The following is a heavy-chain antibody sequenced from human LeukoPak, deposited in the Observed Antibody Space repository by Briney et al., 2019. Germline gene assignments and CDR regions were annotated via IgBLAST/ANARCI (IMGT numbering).Heavy chain of an antibody. D-gene: IGHD2-8*01. Sequence: ASVKVSCKASGYTFTSYYVHWVRQAPGQGLEWMGVINPSGGGTSYAQKFQGRVTMTRDTSTSTVYMDLRSLRSEDTAVYFCARDMLAVPSNWFDPWGQGTLVTVSS. CDR2: INPSGGGT. J-gene: IGHJ5*02. V-gene: IGHV1-46*01. CDR3: ARDMLAVPSNWFDP. CDR1: GYTFTSYY.